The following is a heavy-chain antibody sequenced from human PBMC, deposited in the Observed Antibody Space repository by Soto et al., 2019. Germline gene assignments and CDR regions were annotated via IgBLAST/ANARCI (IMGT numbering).Heavy chain of an antibody. CDR3: AKARYYDSSGYYYVFDY. D-gene: IGHD3-22*01. CDR2: ISYDGSNK. V-gene: IGHV3-30*18. Sequence: PGGSLRLSCAASGFTFSSYGMHWVRQAPGKGLEWVAVISYDGSNKYYADSVKGRFTISRDNSKNTLYLQMNSLRAEDTAVYYCAKARYYDSSGYYYVFDYWGQGTLVTVSS. CDR1: GFTFSSYG. J-gene: IGHJ4*02.